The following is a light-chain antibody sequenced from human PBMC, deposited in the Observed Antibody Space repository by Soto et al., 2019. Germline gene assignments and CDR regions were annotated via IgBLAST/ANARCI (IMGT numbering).Light chain of an antibody. CDR2: AAS. CDR3: QQTYSTPPT. V-gene: IGKV1-39*01. J-gene: IGKJ1*01. CDR1: QSISDF. Sequence: IQVTQSTSTLSASVGDRVTITCRASQSISDFLNWYQQKPGKAPKLLIYAASTLQSGVPSRFSGSGSGTDFTLTISGLDPEDFATYYCQQTYSTPPTFGQGTKVDIK.